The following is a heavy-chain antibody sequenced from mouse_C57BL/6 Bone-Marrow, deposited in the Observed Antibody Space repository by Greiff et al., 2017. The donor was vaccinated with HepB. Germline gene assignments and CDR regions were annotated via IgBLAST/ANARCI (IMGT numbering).Heavy chain of an antibody. J-gene: IGHJ1*03. D-gene: IGHD1-1*01. Sequence: QGVESGGGLVKPGGSLKLSCAASGFTFSSYAMSWVRQTPEKRLEWVATISDGGSYTYYPDNVKGRFTISRDNAKNNLYLQMSHLKSEDTAMYYCAREGGAITTVVAHWYFDVWGTGTTVTVSS. CDR1: GFTFSSYA. V-gene: IGHV5-4*01. CDR2: ISDGGSYT. CDR3: AREGGAITTVVAHWYFDV.